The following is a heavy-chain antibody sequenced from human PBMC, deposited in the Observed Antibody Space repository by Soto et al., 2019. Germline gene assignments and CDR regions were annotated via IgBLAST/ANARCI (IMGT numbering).Heavy chain of an antibody. V-gene: IGHV4-4*02. J-gene: IGHJ4*02. CDR3: ASLPYYYDSSGYPRAFDY. Sequence: SESMDLTSAVSGDSISISNLWSWLRQPPGKGLEWIGEIYHSGSTNYNPSLKSRVTISVDKSKNQFSLKLSSVTAADTAVYYCASLPYYYDSSGYPRAFDYCGQGTLVTGSS. CDR2: IYHSGST. D-gene: IGHD3-22*01. CDR1: GDSISISNL.